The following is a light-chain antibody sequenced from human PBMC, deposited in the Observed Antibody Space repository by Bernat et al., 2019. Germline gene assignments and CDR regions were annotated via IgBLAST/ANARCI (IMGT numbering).Light chain of an antibody. J-gene: IGLJ1*01. CDR3: QSADSSATFV. CDR2: KDS. CDR1: ALSKQY. V-gene: IGLV3-25*03. Sequence: SYELTQPPSVSVSPGQTARITCSGDALSKQYASWYQQKPGQAPVVLMYKDSERPSGIPERFSGSSSGTTVTLTISGVQAEDEADDYCQSADSSATFVFGTGTKVTVL.